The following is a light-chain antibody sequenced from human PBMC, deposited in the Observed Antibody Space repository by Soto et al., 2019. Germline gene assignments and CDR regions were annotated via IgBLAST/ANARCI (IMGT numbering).Light chain of an antibody. CDR1: QSLNIN. V-gene: IGKV3-15*01. CDR2: GAS. Sequence: EIVMAQSPATLSVSKGERATLSCRASQSLNINLAWYQQKPGQAPRVLIYGASTRATGIPARFSGSGSGTEFTLTISSMQSEDFAVYYCQQYSNWPRTFGQGTKV. CDR3: QQYSNWPRT. J-gene: IGKJ1*01.